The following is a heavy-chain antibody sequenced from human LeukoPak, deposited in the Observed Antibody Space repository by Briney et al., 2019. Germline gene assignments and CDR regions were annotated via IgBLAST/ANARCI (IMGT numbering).Heavy chain of an antibody. CDR3: AKNPGAVAASGYFDY. Sequence: GGSLRLSCVASGFTFSSHAMSWVRHAPGKGLEWVSAISASGDNTYYADSVKGRFTISRDNSKNTLYLQMNSLRAEDTAVYYCAKNPGAVAASGYFDYWGQGTLVTVSS. D-gene: IGHD6-19*01. V-gene: IGHV3-23*01. J-gene: IGHJ4*02. CDR1: GFTFSSHA. CDR2: ISASGDNT.